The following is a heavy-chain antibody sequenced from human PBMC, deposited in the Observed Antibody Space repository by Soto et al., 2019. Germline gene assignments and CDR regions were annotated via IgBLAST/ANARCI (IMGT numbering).Heavy chain of an antibody. D-gene: IGHD2-2*01. CDR2: ISGSGGST. J-gene: IGHJ4*02. V-gene: IGHV3-23*01. CDR3: ANVSRGFGVLPDGLK. Sequence: EVQLLESGGGLEQPGGSLRLSCVGSGHTFHNYAMTWVRQAPGKGLEWVSGISGSGGSTYYADSVRGRFTISRDDSKNTMYWQMTSVRAEDTAVYYGANVSRGFGVLPDGLKWGEGSLVTVSS. CDR1: GHTFHNYA.